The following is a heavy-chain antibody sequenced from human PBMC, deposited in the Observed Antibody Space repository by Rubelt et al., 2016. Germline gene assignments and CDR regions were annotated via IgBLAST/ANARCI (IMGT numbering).Heavy chain of an antibody. D-gene: IGHD6-13*01. CDR1: GGSFSGYY. V-gene: IGHV4-34*01. J-gene: IGHJ4*02. Sequence: QVQLQQWGAGLLKPSETLSLTCAVYGGSFSGYYWSWIRQPPGKGLEWIGEINHSGSTNYNPSLKSRVTISVDTSKNQFSLKLSSVTAADTAVYYCARGTAAAGTEGWGQGTLVTVSS. CDR3: ARGTAAAGTEG. CDR2: INHSGST.